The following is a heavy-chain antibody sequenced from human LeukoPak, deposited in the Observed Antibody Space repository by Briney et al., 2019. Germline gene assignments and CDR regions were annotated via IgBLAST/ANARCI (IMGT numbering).Heavy chain of an antibody. Sequence: SETLSLTCAVYGGSFSGYYWSWIRQPPGKGLEWIGEINHSGNTYYNPSLKSRVTMSVDTSKNQFSLNLSSVTADDTAVYYCARRPYSSSSGGGYFDYWGQGTLVTVSS. J-gene: IGHJ4*02. CDR3: ARRPYSSSSGGGYFDY. D-gene: IGHD6-6*01. CDR1: GGSFSGYY. CDR2: INHSGNT. V-gene: IGHV4-34*01.